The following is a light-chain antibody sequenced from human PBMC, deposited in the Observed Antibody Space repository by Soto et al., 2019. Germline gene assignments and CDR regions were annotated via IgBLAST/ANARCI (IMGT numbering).Light chain of an antibody. V-gene: IGLV2-14*01. Sequence: QSALTQPASVSGSPGQSITISCTGTSSDVGGYNHVYWYQHSPGKAPKLILFAVSDRPSGVSHRFSGSKSGNTASLTISGLPAEDEADYYCCSYTSLSTVVFGGGTQLTVL. CDR3: CSYTSLSTVV. CDR1: SSDVGGYNH. J-gene: IGLJ2*01. CDR2: AVS.